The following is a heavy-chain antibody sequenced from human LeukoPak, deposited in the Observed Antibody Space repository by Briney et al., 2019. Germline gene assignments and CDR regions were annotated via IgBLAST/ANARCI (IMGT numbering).Heavy chain of an antibody. Sequence: PGGSLRLSCAASGFTFSSYGMSWVRQAPGKGLEWVSAISGSGGSTYYADSVKGRFTISRGNSKNTLYLQMNSLRAEDTAVYYCAKDGIVVVVAATLSGSLNWFDPWGQGTLVTVSS. D-gene: IGHD2-15*01. V-gene: IGHV3-23*01. CDR3: AKDGIVVVVAATLSGSLNWFDP. J-gene: IGHJ5*02. CDR1: GFTFSSYG. CDR2: ISGSGGST.